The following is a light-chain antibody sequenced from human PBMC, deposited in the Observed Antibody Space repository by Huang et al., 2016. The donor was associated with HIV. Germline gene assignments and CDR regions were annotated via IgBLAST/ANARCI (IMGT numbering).Light chain of an antibody. J-gene: IGKJ5*01. V-gene: IGKV1-9*01. CDR2: GAS. CDR3: QQLNSYPIT. Sequence: IQLTQSPSSLSASAGDTVTITCRASQDISTYLAWYQQNPQKAPKLLIHGASTLQSGVPARFSCSGSGTEFTLTITNLQSEDFAAYYCQQLNSYPITFGQGTRLE. CDR1: QDISTY.